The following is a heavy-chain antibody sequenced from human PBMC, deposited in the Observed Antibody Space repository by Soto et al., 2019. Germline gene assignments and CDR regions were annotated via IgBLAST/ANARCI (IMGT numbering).Heavy chain of an antibody. Sequence: GGSLRLSCAASGFTFSSYWMSWVSQAPGKGLEWVANIKQDGSEKYYVDSVKGRFTISRDNAKNSLYLQMNSLRAEDTAVYFCAREQWLLNFDYWGQGPLVTVSS. D-gene: IGHD6-19*01. J-gene: IGHJ4*02. CDR1: GFTFSSYW. V-gene: IGHV3-7*01. CDR2: IKQDGSEK. CDR3: AREQWLLNFDY.